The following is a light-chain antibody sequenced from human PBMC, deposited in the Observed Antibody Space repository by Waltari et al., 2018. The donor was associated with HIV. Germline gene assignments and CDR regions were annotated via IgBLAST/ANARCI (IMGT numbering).Light chain of an antibody. CDR1: SLRNYY. CDR2: GKN. Sequence: SSELTQAPAVSVALGQTVRRTCQRDSLRNYYASWYQQKQGPAPVLLITGKNNRPTGTPDRFSGSSSGNTASLTITGAQAEDEADYYCNSRDSSGNQVFGGGTKLTFL. V-gene: IGLV3-19*01. J-gene: IGLJ2*01. CDR3: NSRDSSGNQV.